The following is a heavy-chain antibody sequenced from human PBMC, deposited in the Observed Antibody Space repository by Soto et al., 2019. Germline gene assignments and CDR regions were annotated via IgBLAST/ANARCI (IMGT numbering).Heavy chain of an antibody. V-gene: IGHV4-59*08. CDR1: GGSISSYY. D-gene: IGHD4-4*01. Sequence: PSETLSLTCTVSGGSISSYYWSWIRQPPGKGLEWIGYIYYSGSTNYNPSLKSRVTISVDTSKNQFSLKLSSVTAADTAVYYCADTTTAPLDYWGQGTLVTVSS. J-gene: IGHJ4*02. CDR2: IYYSGST. CDR3: ADTTTAPLDY.